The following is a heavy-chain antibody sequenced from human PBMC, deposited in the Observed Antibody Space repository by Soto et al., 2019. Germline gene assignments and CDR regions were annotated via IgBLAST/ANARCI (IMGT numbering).Heavy chain of an antibody. CDR1: GFTFSTYA. Sequence: GGSLRLSCAASGFTFSTYAMSWVRQAPGKALEWVSGISGSGYTYYADSVKGRFTISRDNSKNTLYLQMNNLRAEDTAVYYCATLYDYIWGSYRRPPYYFDYWGQGTLVTVSS. J-gene: IGHJ4*02. V-gene: IGHV3-23*01. D-gene: IGHD3-16*02. CDR2: ISGSGYT. CDR3: ATLYDYIWGSYRRPPYYFDY.